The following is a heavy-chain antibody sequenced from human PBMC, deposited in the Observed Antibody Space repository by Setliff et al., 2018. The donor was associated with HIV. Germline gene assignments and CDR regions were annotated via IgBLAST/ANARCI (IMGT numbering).Heavy chain of an antibody. CDR2: ISNDETTT. CDR3: VRSPIHGGFDF. CDR1: GFTFTSYC. D-gene: IGHD3-16*01. J-gene: IGHJ4*02. V-gene: IGHV3-74*01. Sequence: GGSLRLSCVASGFTFTSYCMHWVRQVPVKGPVWVSSISNDETTTNYADSVKGRFTVSRDNAKNTVYLQMNSLRAEDTAVYYCVRSPIHGGFDFWGQGALVTVSS.